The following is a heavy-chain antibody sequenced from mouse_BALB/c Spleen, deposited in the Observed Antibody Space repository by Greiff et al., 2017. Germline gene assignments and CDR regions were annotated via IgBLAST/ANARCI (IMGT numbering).Heavy chain of an antibody. CDR3: ARLGYYDYAMDY. V-gene: IGHV1-39*01. Sequence: EVQLQQSGPELEKPGASVKISCKASGYSFTGYNMNWVKQSNGKSLEWIGNIDPYYGGTSYNQKFKDKATLTADKSSSTAYMQLSSLTSEDSAVYYCARLGYYDYAMDYWGQGTSVTVSS. CDR1: GYSFTGYN. J-gene: IGHJ4*01. D-gene: IGHD2-3*01. CDR2: IDPYYGGT.